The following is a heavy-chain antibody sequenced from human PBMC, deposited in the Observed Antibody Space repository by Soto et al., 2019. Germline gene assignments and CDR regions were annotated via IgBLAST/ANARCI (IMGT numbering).Heavy chain of an antibody. V-gene: IGHV3-48*02. Sequence: DVQLVESGGGLVQPGGSLRLSCADSGFTLGTYSMNWVRQAPGKGLEWISYISSSSDIIYYADSVKGRFTISRDNARSSLYLQMNRLRDEDTAVYYCARPYSNRWSIYYGMDVWGQGTKVIVSS. J-gene: IGHJ6*02. CDR2: ISSSSDII. CDR1: GFTLGTYS. D-gene: IGHD6-13*01. CDR3: ARPYSNRWSIYYGMDV.